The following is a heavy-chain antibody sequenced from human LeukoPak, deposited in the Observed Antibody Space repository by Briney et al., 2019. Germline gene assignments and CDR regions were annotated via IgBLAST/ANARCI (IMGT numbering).Heavy chain of an antibody. V-gene: IGHV3-23*01. CDR1: GFTFTSYS. D-gene: IGHD1-26*01. CDR3: AKGGKWDVTPFDY. J-gene: IGHJ4*02. CDR2: ISGGGGST. Sequence: GGSLRLSCAASGFTFTSYSMNWVRQAPGRGLEWVSTISGGGGSTYHADSVKGRFTISRDNSKNTLYLQVNSLRAEDTAVYYCAKGGKWDVTPFDYWGQGTLVTVSS.